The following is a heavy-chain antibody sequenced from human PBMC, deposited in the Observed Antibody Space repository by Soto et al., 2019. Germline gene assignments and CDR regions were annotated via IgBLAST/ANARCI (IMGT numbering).Heavy chain of an antibody. CDR3: ARSRGLVSRPLDL. CDR2: ITWNSGDI. Sequence: EVQLVESGGGLVQPGRSLRLSCAASGFNFDDYAMHWVRQAPGKGLEWVSGITWNSGDITYTGSVKGRFSVSRDNAENSLYLHMNSLRLEDTAFYYCARSRGLVSRPLDLWGQGTLVTVSS. V-gene: IGHV3-9*01. CDR1: GFNFDDYA. J-gene: IGHJ5*02. D-gene: IGHD3-22*01.